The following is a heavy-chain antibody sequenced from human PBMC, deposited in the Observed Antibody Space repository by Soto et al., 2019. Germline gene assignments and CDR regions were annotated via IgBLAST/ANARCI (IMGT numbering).Heavy chain of an antibody. D-gene: IGHD3-22*01. V-gene: IGHV1-18*01. CDR1: GGTFSSYA. Sequence: ASVTVSCKASGGTFSSYAISWVRQAPGQGLEWMGWISAYNGNTNYAQKLQGRVTMTTDTSTSTAYMGLRGLRSDDTAVYYCAREAYYYDSSGCVKDAFDIWGQGTMVTVSS. CDR3: AREAYYYDSSGCVKDAFDI. CDR2: ISAYNGNT. J-gene: IGHJ3*02.